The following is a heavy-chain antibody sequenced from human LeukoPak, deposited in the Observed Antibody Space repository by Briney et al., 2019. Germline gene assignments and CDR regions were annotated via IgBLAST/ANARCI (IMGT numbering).Heavy chain of an antibody. CDR2: IYYSGST. D-gene: IGHD3-16*02. J-gene: IGHJ4*02. V-gene: IGHV4-59*08. CDR1: GGSISSYY. CDR3: ARGDYDYVWGSYRPADY. Sequence: SETLSLTCTVSGGSISSYYWSWIRQPPGKGLEWIGYIYYSGSTNYNPSLKSRVTISVDTSKNQFSLKLSSVTAADTAVYYCARGDYDYVWGSYRPADYWGQGTLVTVSS.